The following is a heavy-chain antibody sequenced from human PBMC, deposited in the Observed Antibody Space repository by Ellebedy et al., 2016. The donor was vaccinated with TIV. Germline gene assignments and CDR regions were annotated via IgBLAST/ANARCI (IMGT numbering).Heavy chain of an antibody. Sequence: SLKISCAASGFTFDGYAMHWVRQAPGKGLEWVSSINWNSDRIGYADSVRGRFTISRDNAKNSLYLQMNSLRAEDMALYYCVKGYYSDSDGHFDYWGQGILVTVSS. CDR1: GFTFDGYA. CDR3: VKGYYSDSDGHFDY. V-gene: IGHV3-9*03. J-gene: IGHJ4*02. D-gene: IGHD3-22*01. CDR2: INWNSDRI.